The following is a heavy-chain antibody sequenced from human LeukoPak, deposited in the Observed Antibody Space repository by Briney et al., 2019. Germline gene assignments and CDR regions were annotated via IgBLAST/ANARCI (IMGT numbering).Heavy chain of an antibody. CDR1: GFTFSSYG. CDR3: ARVRGCSSTSCSYYFDY. Sequence: QSGRSLRLSCAASGFTFSSYGMHWVRQAPGKGLEWVAVIWYDGSNKYYADSVKGRFTISRDNSKNTLYLQMNSLRAEDTAVYYCARVRGCSSTSCSYYFDYWGQGTLVTVS. V-gene: IGHV3-33*01. D-gene: IGHD2-2*01. CDR2: IWYDGSNK. J-gene: IGHJ4*02.